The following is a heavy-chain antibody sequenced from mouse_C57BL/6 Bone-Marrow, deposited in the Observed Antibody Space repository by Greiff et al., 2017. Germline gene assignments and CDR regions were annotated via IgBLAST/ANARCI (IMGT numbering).Heavy chain of an antibody. D-gene: IGHD2-2*01. J-gene: IGHJ1*03. CDR1: GFNIKDDY. V-gene: IGHV14-4*01. CDR2: IDPENGDT. CDR3: TDHGYDGYFDV. Sequence: VQLQQSGAELVRPGASVKLSCTASGFNIKDDYMHWVKQRPEQGLAWIGWIDPENGDTEYASKFQGKATITADTSSNTAYLQLSSLTSEDTAVYYCTDHGYDGYFDVWGTGTTVTVSS.